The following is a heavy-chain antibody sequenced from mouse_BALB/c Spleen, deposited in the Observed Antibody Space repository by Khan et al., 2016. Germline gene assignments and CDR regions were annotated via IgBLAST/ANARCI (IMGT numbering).Heavy chain of an antibody. V-gene: IGHV14-3*02. D-gene: IGHD2-4*01. CDR1: GFNIKDTY. CDR2: IDPANGNT. J-gene: IGHJ3*01. Sequence: VQLKESGAELVKPGASVKLSCTASGFNIKDTYMHWVKQRPEQDLEWIGRIDPANGNTKYDPKLQGKATITADTSSNTAYLQLSSLTSEDTAVYYCARSPYDYDVGFAYWGQGTLVTVSA. CDR3: ARSPYDYDVGFAY.